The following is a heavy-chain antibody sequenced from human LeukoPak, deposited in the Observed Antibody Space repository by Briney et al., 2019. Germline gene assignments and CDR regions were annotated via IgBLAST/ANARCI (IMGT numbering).Heavy chain of an antibody. CDR1: GGSLSSYY. Sequence: PSETLSLTCTVSGGSLSSYYWSWIRQPAGKGLEWIGRIYTSGSTNYNPSLKSRVTMSVDTSKNQFSLKLGSVTAAVSVVYYCARDVYSRNFVYWGQGTLVSVSS. CDR2: IYTSGST. J-gene: IGHJ4*02. V-gene: IGHV4-4*07. CDR3: ARDVYSRNFVY. D-gene: IGHD6-13*01.